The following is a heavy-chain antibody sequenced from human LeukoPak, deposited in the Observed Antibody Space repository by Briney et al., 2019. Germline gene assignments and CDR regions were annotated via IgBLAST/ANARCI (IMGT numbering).Heavy chain of an antibody. V-gene: IGHV1-46*01. CDR3: ARDSRPRGVIDPLYYYYYYMDV. Sequence: ASVKVSCKASGYTFTSYYMHWVRQAPGQGLEWMGIINPSGGSTSYAQKFQGRVTMTRDMSTSTVYMELSSLRSEDTAVYYCARDSRPRGVIDPLYYYYYYMDVWGKGTTVTVSS. CDR2: INPSGGST. D-gene: IGHD3-10*01. CDR1: GYTFTSYY. J-gene: IGHJ6*03.